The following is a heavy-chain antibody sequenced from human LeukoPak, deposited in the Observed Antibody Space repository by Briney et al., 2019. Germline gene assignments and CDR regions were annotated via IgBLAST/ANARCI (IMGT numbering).Heavy chain of an antibody. CDR1: GYTFTGCY. CDR2: INPNTGDT. CDR3: ARAYSSPFHAPLRY. J-gene: IGHJ4*02. V-gene: IGHV1-2*02. D-gene: IGHD6-6*01. Sequence: ASVKVSCKASGYTFTGCYMHWVRQAPGRGLEWMGWINPNTGDTDYVQNFQGRVTMTRDTSISTAYMELSRLRSDDTAVYYCARAYSSPFHAPLRYWGQGTLVTVSS.